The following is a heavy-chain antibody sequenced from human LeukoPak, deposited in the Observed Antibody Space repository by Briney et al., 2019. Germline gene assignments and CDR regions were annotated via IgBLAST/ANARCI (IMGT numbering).Heavy chain of an antibody. CDR3: ASLSYYLGMDV. J-gene: IGHJ6*02. CDR1: GGSISNYY. V-gene: IGHV4-59*01. CDR2: IFYTGTT. Sequence: SETLSLTCTVSGGSISNYYWSWIRQPPGKGLEWIGYIFYTGTTNYNFSLKSRLTISVDTSKNQLSLRLTSVTAADTAVYYCASLSYYLGMDVWGQGTTVTVSS.